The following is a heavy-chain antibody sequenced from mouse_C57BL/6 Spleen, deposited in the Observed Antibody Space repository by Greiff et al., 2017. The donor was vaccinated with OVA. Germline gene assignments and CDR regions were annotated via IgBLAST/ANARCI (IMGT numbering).Heavy chain of an antibody. CDR3: ARVDGYDGYYAMDY. V-gene: IGHV5-4*01. CDR1: GFTFSSYA. D-gene: IGHD2-2*01. CDR2: ISDGGSYT. J-gene: IGHJ4*01. Sequence: EVHLVESGGGLVKPGGSLKLSCAASGFTFSSYAMSGVRQTPEKRLEWVATISDGGSYTYYPDNVTGRFTISRDNAKNNLYLQMSHLKSEDTAMYYCARVDGYDGYYAMDYWGQGTSVTVSS.